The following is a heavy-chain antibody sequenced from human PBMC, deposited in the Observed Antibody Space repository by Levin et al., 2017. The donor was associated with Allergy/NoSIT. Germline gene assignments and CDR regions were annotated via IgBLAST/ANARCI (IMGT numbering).Heavy chain of an antibody. Sequence: PSETLSLTCTVSGGSISSSSYYWGWIRQPPGKGLEWIGSIYYSGSTYYNPSLKSRVTISVDTSKNQFSLKLSSVTAADTAVYYCARQWGRSVTLPYYFDYWGQGTLVTVSS. CDR2: IYYSGST. V-gene: IGHV4-39*01. CDR3: ARQWGRSVTLPYYFDY. D-gene: IGHD4-17*01. CDR1: GGSISSSSYY. J-gene: IGHJ4*02.